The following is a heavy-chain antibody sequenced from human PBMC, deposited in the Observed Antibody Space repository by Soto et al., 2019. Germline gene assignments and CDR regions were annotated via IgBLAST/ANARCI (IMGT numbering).Heavy chain of an antibody. J-gene: IGHJ4*02. CDR2: IFYDGSNK. CDR1: GFSFSSYA. V-gene: IGHV3-33*01. CDR3: ARAWGALAAAGIDY. D-gene: IGHD6-13*01. Sequence: PGGSLRLSCAASGFSFSSYAMHWVRQAPSKGLEWVSVIFYDGSNKYYADSVKGRFTISRDNSKDTLYLQMNSLRAEDTAVYYCARAWGALAAAGIDYWGQGTLVTVSS.